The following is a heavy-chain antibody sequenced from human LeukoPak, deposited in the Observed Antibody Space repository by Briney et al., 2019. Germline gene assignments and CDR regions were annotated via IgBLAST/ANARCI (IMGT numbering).Heavy chain of an antibody. CDR3: ARDPYDSIGYYGWDY. CDR1: GFTVSSNY. CDR2: IYSGGST. V-gene: IGHV3-53*01. Sequence: GGSLRLSCAASGFTVSSNYMGWVRQAPGKGLEWVSVIYSGGSTYYADSVKGRFTISRDNSKNTLYLQMNSLRAEDTAVYYCARDPYDSIGYYGWDYWGQGTLVTVSS. D-gene: IGHD3-22*01. J-gene: IGHJ4*02.